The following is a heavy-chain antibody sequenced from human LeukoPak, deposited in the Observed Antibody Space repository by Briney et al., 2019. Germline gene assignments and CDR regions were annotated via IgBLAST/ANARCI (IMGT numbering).Heavy chain of an antibody. CDR1: GGSFSGYY. Sequence: PSETLSLTCAVYGGSFSGYYWSWIRQPPGKGLEWIGEINHSGSTNYNPSLKSRVTISVDTSKNQFSLKLSSVTAADTAVYYCARTTEGYCRGRSCYSYYYYMDVWGKGATVTVSS. J-gene: IGHJ6*03. CDR2: INHSGST. CDR3: ARTTEGYCRGRSCYSYYYYMDV. V-gene: IGHV4-34*01. D-gene: IGHD2-15*01.